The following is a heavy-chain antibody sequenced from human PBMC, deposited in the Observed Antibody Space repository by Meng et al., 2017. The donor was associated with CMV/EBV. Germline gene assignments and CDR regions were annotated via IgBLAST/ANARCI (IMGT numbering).Heavy chain of an antibody. V-gene: IGHV4-59*01. CDR2: IYYSGST. CDR1: GGSISSYY. J-gene: IGHJ6*02. CDR3: AAMGIAAPHYYYYYGMDV. Sequence: SETLSLTCTVSGGSISSYYWSWIRQPPGKGLEWIGYIYYSGSTNYNPSLKSRVTISVDTSKNQFSLKLSSVTAADTAVYYCAAMGIAAPHYYYYYGMDVWGQGTTVTVSS. D-gene: IGHD6-13*01.